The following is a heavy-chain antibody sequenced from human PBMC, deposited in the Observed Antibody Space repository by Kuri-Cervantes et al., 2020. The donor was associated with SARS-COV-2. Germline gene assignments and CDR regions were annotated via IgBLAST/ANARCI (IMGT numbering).Heavy chain of an antibody. CDR1: GFTFSSYA. CDR3: AKDPNGIVVVVAAIDP. V-gene: IGHV3-30*09. D-gene: IGHD2-15*01. CDR2: ISYDGSNK. J-gene: IGHJ5*02. Sequence: GESLKISCAASGFTFSSYAMHWVRQAPGKGLEWVAVISYDGSNKYYADSVKGRFAISRGNSKNTLSLEMDSLRADDTAVYYCAKDPNGIVVVVAAIDPWGQGTLVTVSS.